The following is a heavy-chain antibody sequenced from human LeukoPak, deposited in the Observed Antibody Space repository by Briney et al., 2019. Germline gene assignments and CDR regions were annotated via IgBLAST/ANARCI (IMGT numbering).Heavy chain of an antibody. CDR2: IYYSGST. V-gene: IGHV4-59*08. D-gene: IGHD3-22*01. CDR3: ARRFVGYDSSWGASDI. J-gene: IGHJ3*02. CDR1: GGSISGYY. Sequence: PSETLSLTCTVSGGSISGYYWSWIRQPPGKGLEWIGYIYYSGSTNYNPSLKSRVIMSVDTSKNQFSLKLTSVTAADTAVYYCARRFVGYDSSWGASDIWGPGTMVTVSS.